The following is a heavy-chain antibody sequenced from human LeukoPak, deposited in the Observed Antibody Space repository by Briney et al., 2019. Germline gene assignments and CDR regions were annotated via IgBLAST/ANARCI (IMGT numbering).Heavy chain of an antibody. D-gene: IGHD3/OR15-3a*01. Sequence: SETLSLTCTVSGGSTSSYYWSWIRQPPGKGLEWIGYIYYSGSTNYNPSLKSRVTISVDTSKNQFPLKLSSVTAADTAVYYCARHGRWYFDYWGQGTLSPSPQ. CDR1: GGSTSSYY. CDR2: IYYSGST. CDR3: ARHGRWYFDY. J-gene: IGHJ4*02. V-gene: IGHV4-59*08.